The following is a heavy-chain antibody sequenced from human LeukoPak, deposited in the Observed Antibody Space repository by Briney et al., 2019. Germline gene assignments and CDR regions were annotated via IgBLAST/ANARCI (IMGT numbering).Heavy chain of an antibody. J-gene: IGHJ6*02. Sequence: ASVKVSCKASEYTFTSYAMNWVRQAPGQGLEWMGWINTNTGNPTYAQGFTGRFVFSLDTSVSTAYLQISSLKAEDTAVYYCARDAPAPAPYGMDVWGQGTTVTVSS. CDR3: ARDAPAPAPYGMDV. CDR2: INTNTGNP. V-gene: IGHV7-4-1*02. CDR1: EYTFTSYA.